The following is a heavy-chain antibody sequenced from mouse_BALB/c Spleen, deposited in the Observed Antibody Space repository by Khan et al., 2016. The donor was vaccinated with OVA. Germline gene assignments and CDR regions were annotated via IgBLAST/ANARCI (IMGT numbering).Heavy chain of an antibody. V-gene: IGHV1-20*02. D-gene: IGHD1-1*01. CDR1: GYSFTGYF. CDR2: INPHIGET. J-gene: IGHJ2*01. Sequence: EVQLKQSGPELVRPGASVKISCTASGYSFTGYFMNWVMQSHGKSLEWIGRINPHIGETFYNQRFKDKATLTVDESSSTAHMELRSLASEDSAVYYCTRIYRSDFDYWGQGTTRTVSS. CDR3: TRIYRSDFDY.